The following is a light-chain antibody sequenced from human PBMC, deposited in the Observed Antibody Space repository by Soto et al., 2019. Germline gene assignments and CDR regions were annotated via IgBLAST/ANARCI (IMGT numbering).Light chain of an antibody. Sequence: QSVLTQPASVSGSPGQSITISCTGTSSDVGGYNYVSWYQQHPGKAPKLMIFEVKNRPSGVSNRFSGSKSGNTASLTISGLQAEDEADYYCSSYTSSNTWVFGGGTKVTVL. CDR1: SSDVGGYNY. CDR2: EVK. V-gene: IGLV2-14*01. CDR3: SSYTSSNTWV. J-gene: IGLJ3*02.